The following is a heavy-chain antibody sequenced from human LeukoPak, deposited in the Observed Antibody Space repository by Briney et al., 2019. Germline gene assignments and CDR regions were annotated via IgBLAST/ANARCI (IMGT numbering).Heavy chain of an antibody. CDR1: GFTFSSYS. D-gene: IGHD4-23*01. V-gene: IGHV3-21*01. Sequence: TGGSLRLSCAASGFTFSSYSMNWVRQAPGKGLEWVSSISSSSSYIYYADSVKGRFTISRDNAKNSLYLQMNSLRAEDTAVYYCATGLRWYYYFDYWGQGTLVTVSS. J-gene: IGHJ4*02. CDR3: ATGLRWYYYFDY. CDR2: ISSSSSYI.